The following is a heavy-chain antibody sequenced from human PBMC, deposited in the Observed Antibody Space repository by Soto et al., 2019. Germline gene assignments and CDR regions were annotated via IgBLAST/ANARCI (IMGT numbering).Heavy chain of an antibody. CDR1: GFSFRTYA. D-gene: IGHD3-22*01. J-gene: IGHJ6*03. CDR3: AKDPNSSAFYFYIDV. V-gene: IGHV3-23*01. CDR2: ISRSGDIT. Sequence: EQLLESGGDLVQPGGSLRLSCVGSGFSFRTYAMTWVRQAPGRGLEGVAGISRSGDITYYADSVKGRFTISRDNSKNTLYLQMESLRGDDTAVYFCAKDPNSSAFYFYIDVWGKGTTVTVSS.